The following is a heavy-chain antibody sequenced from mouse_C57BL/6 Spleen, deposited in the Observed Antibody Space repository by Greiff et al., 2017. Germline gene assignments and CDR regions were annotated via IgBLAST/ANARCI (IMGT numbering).Heavy chain of an antibody. CDR3: ARLDYDYVFAY. CDR2: ISYDGSN. Sequence: VQLKESGPGLVKPSQSLSLTCSVTGYSITSGYYWNWIRQFPGNKLEWMGYISYDGSNNYNPSLKNRISITRDTSKNQFFLKLNSVTTEDTATYYCARLDYDYVFAYWGQGTLVTVSA. V-gene: IGHV3-6*01. J-gene: IGHJ3*01. D-gene: IGHD2-4*01. CDR1: GYSITSGYY.